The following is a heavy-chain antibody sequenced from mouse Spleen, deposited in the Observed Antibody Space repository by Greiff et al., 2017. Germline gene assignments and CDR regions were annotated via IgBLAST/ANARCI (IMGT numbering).Heavy chain of an antibody. Sequence: VQLQQSGAELARPGASVKMSCKASGYTFTSYTMHWVKQRPGQGLEWIGYINPSSGYTKYNQKFKDKATLTADKSSSTAYMQLSSLTSEDSAVYYCASRITTMVAPLDYWGQGTSVTVSS. CDR1: GYTFTSYT. CDR3: ASRITTMVAPLDY. V-gene: IGHV1-4*01. J-gene: IGHJ4*01. D-gene: IGHD1-1*01. CDR2: INPSSGYT.